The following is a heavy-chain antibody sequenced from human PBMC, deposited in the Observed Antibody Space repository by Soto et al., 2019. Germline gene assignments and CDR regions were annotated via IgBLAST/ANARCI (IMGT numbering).Heavy chain of an antibody. V-gene: IGHV4-34*01. J-gene: IGHJ4*02. CDR2: INHSGST. CDR1: GGSFSGYY. Sequence: SETLSLTCAVYGGSFSGYYWTWIRQPPGTGLEWIGEINHSGSTNYNPSLKSRVTISVDRSKNQFSLKLSSVTAADMAVYYCAAGGGLPRYYWGQGTLVTVSS. CDR3: AAGGGLPRYY. D-gene: IGHD5-12*01.